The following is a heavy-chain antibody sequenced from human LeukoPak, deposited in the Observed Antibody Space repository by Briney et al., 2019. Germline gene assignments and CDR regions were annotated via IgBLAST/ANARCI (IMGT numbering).Heavy chain of an antibody. CDR2: ITPIFGTA. V-gene: IGHV1-69*05. CDR1: GGTFSSYA. D-gene: IGHD3-3*01. Sequence: SVKVSCKASGGTFSSYAISWVRQAPGQGLEWMGRITPIFGTANYAQKFQGRVTITTDESTSTAYMELSSLRSEDTAVYYCARPYDFWRGSYDAFDIWGQGTMVTVSS. CDR3: ARPYDFWRGSYDAFDI. J-gene: IGHJ3*02.